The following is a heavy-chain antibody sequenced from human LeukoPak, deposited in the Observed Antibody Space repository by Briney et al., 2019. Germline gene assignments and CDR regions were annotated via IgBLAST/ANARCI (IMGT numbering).Heavy chain of an antibody. CDR3: SRVRYSSSWYVGYSCDY. CDR1: GFTFGDYA. V-gene: IGHV3-49*04. J-gene: IGHJ4*02. D-gene: IGHD6-13*01. Sequence: GGSLRLSCTASGFTFGDYAMSWVRQAPGKGLEGVGFIRSKAYGGTTEYAASVKGRFTISRDDSKSIAYLQMNSLKTEDTAVYYCSRVRYSSSWYVGYSCDYWGQGTLVTVSS. CDR2: IRSKAYGGTT.